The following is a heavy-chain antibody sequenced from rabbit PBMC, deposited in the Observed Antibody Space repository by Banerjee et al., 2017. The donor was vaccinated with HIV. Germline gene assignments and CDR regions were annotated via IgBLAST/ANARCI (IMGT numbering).Heavy chain of an antibody. J-gene: IGHJ4*01. V-gene: IGHV1S45*01. D-gene: IGHD1-1*01. CDR3: ARDLPDIIGWNFGW. Sequence: QEQLEESGGGLVQPGESLTLTCTASGFDFNEYYVTWVRQAPGKGLEWIGIAYTGRGRADFASWAKGRFTISKTSSTTVTLQMTSLTAADTATYFCARDLPDIIGWNFGWWGPGTLVTVS. CDR1: GFDFNEYYV. CDR2: AYTGRGRA.